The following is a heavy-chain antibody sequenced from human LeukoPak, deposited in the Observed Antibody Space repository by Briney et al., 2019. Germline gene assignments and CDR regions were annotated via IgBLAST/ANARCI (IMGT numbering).Heavy chain of an antibody. CDR3: AKDDLSGHSYGHFDY. CDR1: GFTFSSYG. CDR2: IRYDGSNK. D-gene: IGHD5-18*01. Sequence: GGSLRLSCAASGFTFSSYGMHWVRQAPGKGLEWVTFIRYDGSNKYYTDSVKGRFTISRDNSKDTLYLHMNSLRVEDTAVYYCAKDDLSGHSYGHFDYWGQGTLVTVSS. J-gene: IGHJ4*02. V-gene: IGHV3-30*02.